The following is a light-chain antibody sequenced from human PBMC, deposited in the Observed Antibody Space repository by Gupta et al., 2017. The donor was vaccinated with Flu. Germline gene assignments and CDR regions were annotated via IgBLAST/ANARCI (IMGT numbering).Light chain of an antibody. CDR1: ENIGNY. CDR2: DTS. V-gene: IGKV3-11*01. Sequence: EIVLTQSPATLSLSPGERATISCRASENIGNYLAWYQQKPGQTPRLLIYDTSNRATDIPGRFSCSGSWTDFTLTISSLEPEDFAVYYCQQRAYTFGQGTRLDIK. J-gene: IGKJ5*01. CDR3: QQRAYT.